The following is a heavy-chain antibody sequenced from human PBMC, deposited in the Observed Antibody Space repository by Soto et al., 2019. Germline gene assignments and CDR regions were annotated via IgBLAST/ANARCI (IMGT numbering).Heavy chain of an antibody. CDR2: ISGSGGNT. Sequence: EVQLLESGGCLVQPGGSLRLSCAASGFTFSNYAVTWVRQAPGKGLEWVSTISGSGGNTYYADSVKGRFTISRDNSKNTLYLQMNSLRAEDTAVYYCAKDQGSSWYEIDYWGQGTLVTVSS. V-gene: IGHV3-23*01. J-gene: IGHJ4*02. CDR3: AKDQGSSWYEIDY. D-gene: IGHD6-13*01. CDR1: GFTFSNYA.